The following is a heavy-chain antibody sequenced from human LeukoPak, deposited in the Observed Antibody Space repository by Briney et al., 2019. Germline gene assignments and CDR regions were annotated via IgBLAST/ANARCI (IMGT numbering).Heavy chain of an antibody. CDR1: GFTFDDYA. CDR3: AKGYGQLVRGLVDY. D-gene: IGHD6-6*01. J-gene: IGHJ4*02. V-gene: IGHV3-9*01. Sequence: GGSLRLSCAASGFTFDDYAMHWVRQAPGKGLEWVSGISWNSGSIGYADSVKGRFTISRDNAKNSLYLQMNSLRAEDTALYYCAKGYGQLVRGLVDYWGQGTLVTVSS. CDR2: ISWNSGSI.